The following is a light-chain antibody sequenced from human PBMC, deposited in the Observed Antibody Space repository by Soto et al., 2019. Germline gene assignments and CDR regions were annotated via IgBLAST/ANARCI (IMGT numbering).Light chain of an antibody. CDR1: QSVSSY. CDR2: DAS. V-gene: IGKV3-11*01. J-gene: IGKJ5*01. Sequence: EIVLTQSPATLSLSPGERATLSCRASQSVSSYLAWYQQKPGQAPRLLIYDASHRATGIPARFSGSGSETDFTLTISSLEPEDFAVYYCQQRSNWPITFGQGTRLEIK. CDR3: QQRSNWPIT.